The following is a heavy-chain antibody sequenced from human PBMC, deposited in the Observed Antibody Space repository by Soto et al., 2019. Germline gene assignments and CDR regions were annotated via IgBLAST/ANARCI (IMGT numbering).Heavy chain of an antibody. CDR2: INGDGSDT. J-gene: IGHJ4*02. CDR1: GFTISSYW. Sequence: GESLTLSCAVSGFTISSYWMHWVRKAPAKGLVRVSRINGDGSDTVYADYAQGRFTISRDNAKNTLYLQMNSLRAEDTAVYYFTRAMVGFSYADSWGQGTLVTVSS. D-gene: IGHD2-2*01. CDR3: TRAMVGFSYADS. V-gene: IGHV3-74*01.